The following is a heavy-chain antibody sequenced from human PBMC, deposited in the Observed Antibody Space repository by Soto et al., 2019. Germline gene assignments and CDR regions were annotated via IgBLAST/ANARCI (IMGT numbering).Heavy chain of an antibody. J-gene: IGHJ4*02. CDR2: IKPDGSRT. V-gene: IGHV3-74*03. CDR1: GFTFSSYW. D-gene: IGHD1-1*01. Sequence: WSLRLSCAASGFTFSSYWMHWVRQAPGEGLVWVSYIKPDGSRTKDADSVKGRFTISRDNARNTLYLRMNSLRAEDTAVYYCARDNNWSYEYWGRGTLVIASS. CDR3: ARDNNWSYEY.